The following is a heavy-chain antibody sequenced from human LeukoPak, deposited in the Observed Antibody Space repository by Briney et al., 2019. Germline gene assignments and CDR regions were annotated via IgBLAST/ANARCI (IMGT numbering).Heavy chain of an antibody. CDR2: ISAYNGNT. V-gene: IGHV1-18*01. J-gene: IGHJ4*02. CDR1: GYTFTSYG. CDR3: ARDTVETYYYGSGSYHD. Sequence: ASVKVSCKASGYTFTSYGISWVRQAPGQGLEWMGWISAYNGNTNYAQKLQGRVTMTTDTSTSTAYMELRSLRSDDTAVYYCARDTVETYYYGSGSYHDWGQGTLDTVSS. D-gene: IGHD3-10*01.